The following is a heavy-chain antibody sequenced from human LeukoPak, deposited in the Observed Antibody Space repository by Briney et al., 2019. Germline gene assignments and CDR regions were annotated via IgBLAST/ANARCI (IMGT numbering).Heavy chain of an antibody. CDR3: AHLDDGYCSSTSCEDY. CDR2: ISGSGGST. CDR1: GFSFSSYA. V-gene: IGHV3-23*01. Sequence: GGSLRLSYAASGFSFSSYAMSWVRQAPGKGLEWVSTISGSGGSTYYADSVKGRFTISRDNSKNTLYLQMNSLGAEDTAVYYCAHLDDGYCSSTSCEDYWGQGTLVTVSS. J-gene: IGHJ4*02. D-gene: IGHD2-2*01.